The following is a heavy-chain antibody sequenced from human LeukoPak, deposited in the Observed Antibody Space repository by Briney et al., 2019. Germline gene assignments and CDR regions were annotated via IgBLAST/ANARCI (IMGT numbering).Heavy chain of an antibody. CDR3: ARAAAGDYIDY. CDR2: INHSGST. V-gene: IGHV4-34*01. D-gene: IGHD4-17*01. Sequence: SETLSLTCAVYGGSFSGYYWSWIRQPPGKGLEWIGEINHSGSTNYNPSLKSRVTISVDTSKNQFSLKLSSVTAADTAVYYCARAAAGDYIDYWGQGTLVTVSS. CDR1: GGSFSGYY. J-gene: IGHJ4*02.